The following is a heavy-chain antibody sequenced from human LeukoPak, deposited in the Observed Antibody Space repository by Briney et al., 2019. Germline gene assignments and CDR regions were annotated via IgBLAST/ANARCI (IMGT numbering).Heavy chain of an antibody. CDR3: ARTPVWGSGSYFDL. CDR2: IYYSGST. Sequence: SETLSLTCTVSGGSISSSSYYWGWIRQPPGKGLEWIGSIYYSGSTYYNPSLKSRVTISVDTSKNQFSLKLRSVTAADTAVYYCARTPVWGSGSYFDLWGRGTLVTVSS. CDR1: GGSISSSSYY. J-gene: IGHJ2*01. V-gene: IGHV4-39*01. D-gene: IGHD3-10*01.